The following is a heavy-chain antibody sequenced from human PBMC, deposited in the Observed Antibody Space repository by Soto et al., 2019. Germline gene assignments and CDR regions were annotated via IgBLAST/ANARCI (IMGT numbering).Heavy chain of an antibody. CDR2: ISSTSIYM. CDR1: GFTFSTYN. CDR3: ARDRGYFGMDV. Sequence: GGSLRLSCAASGFTFSTYNMNWVRQAPGKGLEWVSSISSTSIYMYYANSLKGRFTISRDNAKNSLYLQMNSLRAEDTAVYYCARDRGYFGMDVWGQGTTVTVSS. V-gene: IGHV3-21*01. J-gene: IGHJ6*02.